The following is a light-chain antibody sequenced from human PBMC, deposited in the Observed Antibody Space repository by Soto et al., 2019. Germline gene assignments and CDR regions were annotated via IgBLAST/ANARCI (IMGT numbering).Light chain of an antibody. CDR2: EVN. Sequence: QSVLTQPPSASGSPGQSVAISCTGTSSDVGGYDYVSWYQQHPGKAPKLMIYEVNKRPSGVPDRFSGSKSGNTASLTVSGHQAKDEADYYCCSYAGSSNVFGTGTKLTVL. J-gene: IGLJ1*01. CDR1: SSDVGGYDY. V-gene: IGLV2-8*01. CDR3: CSYAGSSNV.